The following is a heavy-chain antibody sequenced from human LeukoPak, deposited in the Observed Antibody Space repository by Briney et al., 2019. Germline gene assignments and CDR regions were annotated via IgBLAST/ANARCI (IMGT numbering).Heavy chain of an antibody. V-gene: IGHV3-30*03. D-gene: IGHD5-24*01. Sequence: GGSLRLSCAASGFTFSSYWMSWVRQAPGKGLEWVAVISYGGSNKYYVDSVKGRFTISRDNSKNTLYLQMNSLRAEDTAIYYCAREDGYNPSQGFDYWGQGTLVTVSS. CDR2: ISYGGSNK. CDR1: GFTFSSYW. CDR3: AREDGYNPSQGFDY. J-gene: IGHJ4*02.